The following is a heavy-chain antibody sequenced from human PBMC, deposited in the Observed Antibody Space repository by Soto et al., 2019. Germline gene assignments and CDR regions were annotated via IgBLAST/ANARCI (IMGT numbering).Heavy chain of an antibody. Sequence: SETLSLTCTVSGGSISSGDYYWSWIRQPPGKGLEWIGYIYYSGSTYYNPSLKSRVTISVDTSKNQFSLKLSSVTAADTAVYYCARGTRPYHKYDFWSGYYQYYFDYWGQGTLVTVSS. CDR1: GGSISSGDYY. J-gene: IGHJ4*02. CDR2: IYYSGST. D-gene: IGHD3-3*01. CDR3: ARGTRPYHKYDFWSGYYQYYFDY. V-gene: IGHV4-30-4*01.